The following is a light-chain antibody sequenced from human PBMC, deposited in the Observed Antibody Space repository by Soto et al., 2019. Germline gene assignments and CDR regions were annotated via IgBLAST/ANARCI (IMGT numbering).Light chain of an antibody. CDR1: QSVSSD. Sequence: EIVMTQSPATLSVSPGERATLSCRASQSVSSDLAWYQQRPGQAPSLLLYGASTRATGIPARFSGSGSGTEFTLAISSLQSEDFVIYYCQQYNTWPQTFGQGTKLELK. CDR3: QQYNTWPQT. CDR2: GAS. J-gene: IGKJ2*01. V-gene: IGKV3-15*01.